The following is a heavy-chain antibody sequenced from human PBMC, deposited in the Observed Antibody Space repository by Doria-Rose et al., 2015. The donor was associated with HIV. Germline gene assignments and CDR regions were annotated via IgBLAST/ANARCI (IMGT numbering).Heavy chain of an antibody. J-gene: IGHJ4*02. CDR1: GVSLSSPGMG. Sequence: QVTLKESGPVLVKPTETLTLTCTVSGVSLSSPGMGVSWIRQPPGKALEWLANIFSDDERSYKTSLKSVLTISSDPSKSQAVLTMTDMDPVDTATYYCARIKSSRWYHKYYFDFWGQGTLVIVSA. CDR2: IFSDDER. CDR3: ARIKSSRWYHKYYFDF. V-gene: IGHV2-26*01. D-gene: IGHD6-13*01.